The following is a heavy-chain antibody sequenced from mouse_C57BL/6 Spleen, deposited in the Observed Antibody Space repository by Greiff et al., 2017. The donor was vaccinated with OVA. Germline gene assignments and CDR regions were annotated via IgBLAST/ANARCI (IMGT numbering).Heavy chain of an antibody. CDR3: ARNYGSREGFAY. CDR2: ISGGSSTI. J-gene: IGHJ3*01. V-gene: IGHV5-17*01. D-gene: IGHD1-1*01. Sequence: EVQLVESGGGLVKPGGSLKLSCAASGFTFSDYGMHWVRQAPEKGLEWVAYISGGSSTIYYADTVKGRFTISRDNAKNTLFLQMTSLRSEDTAMYYCARNYGSREGFAYWGQGTLVTVSA. CDR1: GFTFSDYG.